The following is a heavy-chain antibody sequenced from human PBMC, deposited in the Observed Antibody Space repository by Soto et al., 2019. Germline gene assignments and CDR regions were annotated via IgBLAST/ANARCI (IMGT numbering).Heavy chain of an antibody. CDR1: GFTFSSYA. CDR3: AKDSSDSWNRRPFDY. J-gene: IGHJ4*02. Sequence: PGGSLRLSCAASGFTFSSYAMSWVRQAPGKGLEWVSAISSSGGSTYYADSVKGRFTISRDNSKNTLYLQMNSLRAEDTAVYYCAKDSSDSWNRRPFDYWGQGTLVTVSS. D-gene: IGHD1-20*01. CDR2: ISSSGGST. V-gene: IGHV3-23*01.